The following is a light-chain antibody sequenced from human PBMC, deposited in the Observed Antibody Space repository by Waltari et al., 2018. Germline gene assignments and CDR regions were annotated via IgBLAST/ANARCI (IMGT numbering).Light chain of an antibody. CDR1: QSVSSK. V-gene: IGKV3-15*01. Sequence: EIVMTQSPATLSVSPGERATLSCRASQSVSSKLAWYQQRPGQAPRLLIYGASTRATGIPARFTGSGSGTEFTLTISSLQSEEFAVYFCQHYNNLPLTFGGGTKVEI. CDR2: GAS. J-gene: IGKJ4*01. CDR3: QHYNNLPLT.